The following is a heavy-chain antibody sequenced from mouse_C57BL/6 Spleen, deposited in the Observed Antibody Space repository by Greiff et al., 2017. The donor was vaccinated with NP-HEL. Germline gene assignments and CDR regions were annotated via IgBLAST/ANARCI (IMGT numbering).Heavy chain of an antibody. V-gene: IGHV1-64*01. CDR2: IHPNSGST. D-gene: IGHD1-1*01. CDR3: AREDLDGSSYWYFDV. J-gene: IGHJ1*03. CDR1: GYTSTSYW. Sequence: VQLQQSGAELVKPGASVKLSCKASGYTSTSYWMHWVKQRPGQGLEWIGMIHPNSGSTNYNEKFKSKATLTVDKSSSTAYMQLSSLTSEDSAVYYCAREDLDGSSYWYFDVWGTWTTVTVSS.